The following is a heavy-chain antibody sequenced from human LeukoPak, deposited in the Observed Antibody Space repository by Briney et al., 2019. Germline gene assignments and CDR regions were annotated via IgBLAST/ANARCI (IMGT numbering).Heavy chain of an antibody. D-gene: IGHD1-1*01. V-gene: IGHV3-48*04. Sequence: GGSLRLSCAASGFIFSDYSMNWVRQAPGKGLEWISYIGLSSGRTMYADSVKGRFTVSGDNAKNSLYLQMNSLRVEDTAVYFCARDHNCAFDNWGQGILVTVSS. J-gene: IGHJ4*02. CDR1: GFIFSDYS. CDR3: ARDHNCAFDN. CDR2: IGLSSGRT.